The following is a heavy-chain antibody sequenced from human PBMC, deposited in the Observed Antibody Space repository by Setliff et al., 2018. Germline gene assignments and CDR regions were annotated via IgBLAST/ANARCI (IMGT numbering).Heavy chain of an antibody. V-gene: IGHV4-59*08. CDR1: GGSVRGYY. Sequence: SETLSLTCTVSGGSVRGYYWSWIRQPPGKGLEWIGYMYYSGDTNYNPSLKSRVTMSVDTSKNQFSLNLYSVTAADTAVYYCARTSSGRYFDLWGNGTTVTVSS. CDR2: MYYSGDT. J-gene: IGHJ6*04. CDR3: ARTSSGRYFDL. D-gene: IGHD3-9*01.